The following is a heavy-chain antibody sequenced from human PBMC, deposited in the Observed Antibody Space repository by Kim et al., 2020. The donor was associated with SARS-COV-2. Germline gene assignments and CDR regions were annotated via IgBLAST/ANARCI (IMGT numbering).Heavy chain of an antibody. J-gene: IGHJ3*02. CDR2: ISWDGGST. D-gene: IGHD2-2*03. CDR3: AKTLDIVVVHGAFDI. CDR1: GFTFDDYT. V-gene: IGHV3-43*01. Sequence: GGSLRLSCAASGFTFDDYTMHWVRQAPGKGLEWVSLISWDGGSTYYADSVKGRFTISRDNSKNSLYLQMNSLRTEDTALYYCAKTLDIVVVHGAFDIWGQGTMVTVSS.